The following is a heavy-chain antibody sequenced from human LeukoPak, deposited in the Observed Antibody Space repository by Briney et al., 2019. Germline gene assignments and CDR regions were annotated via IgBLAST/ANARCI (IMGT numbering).Heavy chain of an antibody. CDR2: IYYSGST. CDR1: GGSVSNDY. CDR3: ARDRLQLQS. V-gene: IGHV4-59*02. D-gene: IGHD5-24*01. Sequence: SETLSLTCTVSGGSVSNDYWSWVRQPPGKALEWIGNIYYSGSTNYNPSLKSRVTISVDTSKNQFSLKLSSVTAADTAVYYCARDRLQLQSWGQGTLVTVSS. J-gene: IGHJ5*02.